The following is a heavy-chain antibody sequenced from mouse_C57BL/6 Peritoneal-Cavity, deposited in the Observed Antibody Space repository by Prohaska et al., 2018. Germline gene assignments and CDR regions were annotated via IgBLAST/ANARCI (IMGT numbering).Heavy chain of an antibody. V-gene: IGHV1-55*01. J-gene: IGHJ2*01. CDR1: FTFTSYW. Sequence: FTFTSYWITWVKQRLGQGLEWIGDIYPGSGSTNYNEKFKSKATLTVDTSSSTAYMQLSSLTSEDSAVYYCARDYYADYWGQGTTLTVSS. CDR2: IYPGSGST. CDR3: ARDYYADY.